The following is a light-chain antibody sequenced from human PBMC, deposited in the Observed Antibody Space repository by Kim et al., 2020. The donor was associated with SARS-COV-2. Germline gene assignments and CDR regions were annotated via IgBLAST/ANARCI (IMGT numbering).Light chain of an antibody. CDR2: GRN. Sequence: VALRQTVRTTCQGDILRSSYATWYQQRPRQAPVLVIYGRNNRPSVIPDRFSGSSSGNTASLTISGAQAEDEADFYCQSRDSVGNILFGGGTKLTVL. J-gene: IGLJ2*01. CDR1: ILRSSY. V-gene: IGLV3-19*01. CDR3: QSRDSVGNIL.